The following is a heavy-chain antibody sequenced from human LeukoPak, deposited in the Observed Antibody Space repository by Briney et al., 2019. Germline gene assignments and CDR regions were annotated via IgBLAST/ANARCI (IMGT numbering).Heavy chain of an antibody. CDR3: ARDCTSSTCQYFFDS. V-gene: IGHV3-33*01. Sequence: AGGSLRLSCAPSGFTFSSYGMHWVRQAPGKGLEWVAVIWYDGSNKYYADSVKGRFIISRDNSKNTLYLQMNSLSAGDTAVYFCARDCTSSTCQYFFDSWGQGTLVTVSS. J-gene: IGHJ4*02. D-gene: IGHD2-2*01. CDR1: GFTFSSYG. CDR2: IWYDGSNK.